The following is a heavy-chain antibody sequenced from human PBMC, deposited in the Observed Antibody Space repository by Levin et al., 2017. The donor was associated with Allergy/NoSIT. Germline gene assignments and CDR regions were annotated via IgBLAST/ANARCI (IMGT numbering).Heavy chain of an antibody. CDR3: ARAAMVRRNAFDF. CDR1: GGSISSSNW. CDR2: ISHSGST. D-gene: IGHD3-10*01. Sequence: SETLSLTCAVSGGSISSSNWWSWVRQPPGKGLEWLGEISHSGSTNYNPSLKSRVTISVDKSKKQFSLKLTSVTAADTAVYFCARAAMVRRNAFDFWGQGTMVTVSS. V-gene: IGHV4-4*02. J-gene: IGHJ3*01.